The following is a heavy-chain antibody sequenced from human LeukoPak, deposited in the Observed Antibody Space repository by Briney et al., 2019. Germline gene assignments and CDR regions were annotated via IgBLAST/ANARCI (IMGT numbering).Heavy chain of an antibody. J-gene: IGHJ3*01. CDR1: AFIFSNYA. CDR2: ISGSGADT. V-gene: IGHV3-23*01. CDR3: AKNSYSGTVSLWDF. D-gene: IGHD1-26*01. Sequence: PGGSLRLSCEGSAFIFSNYAMSWVRQVPGKVMEWVSTISGSGADTYYADSMKGRFTVSRDNSKNTLYLHMNSLRAEDTAVYYCAKNSYSGTVSLWDFWGQGTMVTVSS.